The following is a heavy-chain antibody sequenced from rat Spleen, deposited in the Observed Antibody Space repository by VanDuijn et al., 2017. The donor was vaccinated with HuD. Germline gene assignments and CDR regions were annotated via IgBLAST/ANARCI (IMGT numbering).Heavy chain of an antibody. CDR1: GFTFSDYA. D-gene: IGHD1-9*01. V-gene: IGHV5-7*01. J-gene: IGHJ2*01. CDR3: ARHTYYGYNSYWYFDF. Sequence: EVQLVESGGGLVQPGRSLKLSCAASGFTFSDYAMAWVRQAPQKGLEWVATISYEGDDTYYRDSVKGRFTISRDNAKSTLYLQMDSLRSEDTATYYCARHTYYGYNSYWYFDFWGQGVMVTVSS. CDR2: ISYEGDDT.